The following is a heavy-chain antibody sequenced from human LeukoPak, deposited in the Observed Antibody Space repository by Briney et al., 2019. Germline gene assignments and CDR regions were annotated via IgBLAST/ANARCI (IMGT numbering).Heavy chain of an antibody. J-gene: IGHJ4*02. CDR2: ISWNSGSI. CDR1: GFTFDDYA. Sequence: GGSLRLSCAASGFTFDDYAMHWVRQAPGKGLEWVSGISWNSGSIGYADSVKGRFTISRDNAKNSLYLQMNSLRAEDTAVYYCARALKVGATLDYWGQGTLVTVSS. V-gene: IGHV3-9*01. CDR3: ARALKVGATLDY. D-gene: IGHD1-26*01.